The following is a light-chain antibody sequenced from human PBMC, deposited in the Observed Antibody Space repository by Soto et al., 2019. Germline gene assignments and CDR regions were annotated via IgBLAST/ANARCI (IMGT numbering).Light chain of an antibody. Sequence: EIVMTQSPATLSVSPGERATLSCKASQSVSTNLAWYQQKPGQAPRLLIYVASTRATGIPARVSGSGSGTEFTLTISSLQSEDFATYYCQQYSTYPITFGQGTRLEN. CDR2: VAS. CDR1: QSVSTN. V-gene: IGKV3-15*01. CDR3: QQYSTYPIT. J-gene: IGKJ5*01.